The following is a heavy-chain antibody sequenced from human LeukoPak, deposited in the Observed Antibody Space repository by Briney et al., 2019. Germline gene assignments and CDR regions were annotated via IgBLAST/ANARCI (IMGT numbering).Heavy chain of an antibody. V-gene: IGHV3-74*01. Sequence: GGSLRLSCAASGFRFNTYWMHWVRQAPGEGLVWVSLISSDGSKALYADSVQGRFTISRDNAKNTVYLQMSSLSAEDTAMYYCVRREAEGSNSWFYFDYWGQGTPVRVSS. CDR3: VRREAEGSNSWFYFDY. CDR1: GFRFNTYW. CDR2: ISSDGSKA. J-gene: IGHJ4*02. D-gene: IGHD6-13*01.